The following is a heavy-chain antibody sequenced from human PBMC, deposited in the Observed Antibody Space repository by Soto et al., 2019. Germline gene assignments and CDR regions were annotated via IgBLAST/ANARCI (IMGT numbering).Heavy chain of an antibody. CDR3: ASYHATPRYRSESY. J-gene: IGHJ4*02. D-gene: IGHD3-16*02. Sequence: ASVKVSCKVSGDNLSELSMHWVRQAPGKGLEWMGGFDPEDGETIYAQKFQGRVTMTEDTSTDTAYMELSSLRSEDTAVYYCASYHATPRYRSESYWSQLPLVTVPS. V-gene: IGHV1-24*01. CDR2: FDPEDGET. CDR1: GDNLSELS.